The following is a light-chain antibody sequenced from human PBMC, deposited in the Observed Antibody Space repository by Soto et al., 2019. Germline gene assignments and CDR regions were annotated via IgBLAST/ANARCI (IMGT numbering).Light chain of an antibody. CDR1: SSDVGGYNY. V-gene: IGLV2-8*01. Sequence: QSALTQPPSASGSPGQSVTISCTGTSSDVGGYNYVSWYQQHTGKAPKLMIYEVSERPTGVPDRFSGSKSGNTASLTVSWLQAEDEADYYCSSYAGTNKSVFGTGTKLTVL. J-gene: IGLJ1*01. CDR3: SSYAGTNKSV. CDR2: EVS.